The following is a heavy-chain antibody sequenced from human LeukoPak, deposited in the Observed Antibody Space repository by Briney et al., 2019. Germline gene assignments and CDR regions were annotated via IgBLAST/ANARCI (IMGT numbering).Heavy chain of an antibody. J-gene: IGHJ4*02. CDR3: ARDEEFDY. V-gene: IGHV3-21*01. CDR1: GFTLSNYD. CDR2: ISTRSSYI. Sequence: PGGSLRLSCVASGFTLSNYDMNWVRQAPGKGLEWVSSISTRSSYIHYTDSVKGRFTISRDNAKNSLYLQMNSLRADDTAVYYCARDEEFDYWGQGTLVSVSS.